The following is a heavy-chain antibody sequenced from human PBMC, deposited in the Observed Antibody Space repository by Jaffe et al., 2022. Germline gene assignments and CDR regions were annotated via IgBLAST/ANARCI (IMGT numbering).Heavy chain of an antibody. CDR2: IYSGGST. CDR1: GFTVSSNY. D-gene: IGHD3-9*01. CDR3: ARQYYDILTGYLEAVG. J-gene: IGHJ4*02. V-gene: IGHV3-53*04. Sequence: EVQLVESGGGLVQPGGSLRLSCAASGFTVSSNYMSWVRQAPGKGLEWVSVIYSGGSTYYADSVKGRFTISRHNSKNTLYLQMNSLRAEDTAVYYCARQYYDILTGYLEAVGWGQGTLVTVSS.